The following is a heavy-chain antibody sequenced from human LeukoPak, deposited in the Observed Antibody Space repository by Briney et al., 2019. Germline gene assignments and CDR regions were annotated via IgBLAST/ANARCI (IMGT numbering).Heavy chain of an antibody. Sequence: GGSLRLSCAASGFTFSSYAMHWVRQAPGKGLEWVSYISSSSTIYYADSVKGRFTISRDNAKNSLYLQMNSLRAEDTAVYYCARDLSGVTGYTYGRGIDYWGQGTLVTVSS. CDR3: ARDLSGVTGYTYGRGIDY. J-gene: IGHJ4*02. CDR1: GFTFSSYA. V-gene: IGHV3-48*01. D-gene: IGHD5-18*01. CDR2: ISSSSTI.